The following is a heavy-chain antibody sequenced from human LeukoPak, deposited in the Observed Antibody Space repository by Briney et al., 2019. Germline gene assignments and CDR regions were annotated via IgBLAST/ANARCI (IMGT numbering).Heavy chain of an antibody. Sequence: PGGSLRLSCAASGFTFSSYDMNWVRQAPGKGLEWVSSISSSSSYIYYADSVKGRFTISRDNAKNSLYLQMNSLRAEDTAVYYCARVRGDVTRYCSSTSCLYAFDIWGQGTMVTVSS. V-gene: IGHV3-21*01. CDR2: ISSSSSYI. J-gene: IGHJ3*02. D-gene: IGHD2-2*01. CDR3: ARVRGDVTRYCSSTSCLYAFDI. CDR1: GFTFSSYD.